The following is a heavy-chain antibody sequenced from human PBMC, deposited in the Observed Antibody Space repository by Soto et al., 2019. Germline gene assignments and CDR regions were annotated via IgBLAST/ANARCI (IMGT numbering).Heavy chain of an antibody. J-gene: IGHJ3*02. Sequence: GGSLRLSCTASGFTFGDYAMSWFRQAPGKGLEWVVFIRSKAYGGTTEYAASVKGRFTISRDDSKSIAYLQMNSLKTEDTAVFYCISSYYDFWSVLDAFAIWGQGTMVTVSS. CDR1: GFTFGDYA. V-gene: IGHV3-49*03. CDR3: ISSYYDFWSVLDAFAI. D-gene: IGHD3-3*01. CDR2: IRSKAYGGTT.